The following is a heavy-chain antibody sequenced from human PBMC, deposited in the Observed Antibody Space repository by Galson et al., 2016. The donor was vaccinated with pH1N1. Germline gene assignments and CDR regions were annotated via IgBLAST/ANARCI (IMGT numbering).Heavy chain of an antibody. V-gene: IGHV1-69*13. CDR3: AREWGIGAAGPLDS. D-gene: IGHD6-13*01. Sequence: SVKVSCKVSEGTFTSSTITWVRHAPGQGLEWVGDIIPIFGTTTYALKFQGRVTITADGSLHTAFMELSGLTSQDTALYYCAREWGIGAAGPLDSWGQGALVIVSS. CDR2: IIPIFGTT. J-gene: IGHJ4*02. CDR1: EGTFTSST.